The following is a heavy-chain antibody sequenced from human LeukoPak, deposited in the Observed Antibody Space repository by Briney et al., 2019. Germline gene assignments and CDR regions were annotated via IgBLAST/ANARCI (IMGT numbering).Heavy chain of an antibody. CDR3: ARGSMIIVADWYFDL. CDR1: GFTFSSYS. D-gene: IGHD3-22*01. V-gene: IGHV3-48*01. Sequence: GGSLRLSCAASGFTFSSYSRNGVRQAPGKGREGVAFISSSGTTYYADSVKGRFTISRDNAKSSVYLQLNSLRGEDTAVYYCARGSMIIVADWYFDLWGRGTLVTVSS. J-gene: IGHJ2*01. CDR2: ISSSGTT.